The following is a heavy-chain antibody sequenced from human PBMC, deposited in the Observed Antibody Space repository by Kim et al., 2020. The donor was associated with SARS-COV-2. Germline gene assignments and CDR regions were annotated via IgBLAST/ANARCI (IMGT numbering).Heavy chain of an antibody. J-gene: IGHJ4*02. CDR3: ARGGGQWQYYFDY. CDR2: IYYSGST. CDR1: GGSVSSGSYY. D-gene: IGHD6-19*01. V-gene: IGHV4-61*01. Sequence: SETLSLTCTVSGGSVSSGSYYWSWIRQPPGKGLEWIGYIYYSGSTNYNPSLKSRVTISVDTSKNQFSLKLSSVTAADTAVYYCARGGGQWQYYFDYWGQGTLVTVSS.